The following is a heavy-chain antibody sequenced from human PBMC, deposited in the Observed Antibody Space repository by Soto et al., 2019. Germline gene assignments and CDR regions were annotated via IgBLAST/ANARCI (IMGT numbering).Heavy chain of an antibody. V-gene: IGHV6-1*01. CDR3: ARGSTYSSRWYYSSGMDV. D-gene: IGHD6-13*01. CDR1: GDSVSSNIAA. Sequence: SQTLSLTCAISGDSVSSNIAAWNWIRQSPSRGLEWLGRTYYRSKWYNDYAVSVKSRITINPDTSKNQFSLQLNSVTPEDTAVYYCARGSTYSSRWYYSSGMDVWGQGTTLTVSS. CDR2: TYYRSKWYN. J-gene: IGHJ6*02.